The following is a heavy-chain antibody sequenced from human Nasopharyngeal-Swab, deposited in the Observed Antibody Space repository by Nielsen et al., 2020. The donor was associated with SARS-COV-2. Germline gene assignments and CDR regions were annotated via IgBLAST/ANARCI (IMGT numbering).Heavy chain of an antibody. CDR3: ARGGLDSSSWYGYYFDY. CDR1: GFPFSSYG. Sequence: SLKISCAASGFPFSSYGMHWVRQAPGKGLEWVAVIWYDGSNKYYADSVKGRFTISRDNSKNTLYLQMNSLRAEDTAVYYCARGGLDSSSWYGYYFDYWGQGTLVTVSS. CDR2: IWYDGSNK. J-gene: IGHJ4*02. D-gene: IGHD6-13*01. V-gene: IGHV3-33*01.